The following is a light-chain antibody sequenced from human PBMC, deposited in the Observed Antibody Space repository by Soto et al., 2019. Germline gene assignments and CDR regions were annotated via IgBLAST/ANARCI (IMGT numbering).Light chain of an antibody. CDR2: AAS. V-gene: IGKV3-11*01. Sequence: EIVLTQSPATLSLSPGERATLSCRASQSVSSYLAWYQQKPGQAPRLLIYAASNRATGIPARFSGSGSGTDFTLTISSLEPEDFAVYYCQQRRNWPPTFGQGTKVEIK. CDR1: QSVSSY. J-gene: IGKJ1*01. CDR3: QQRRNWPPT.